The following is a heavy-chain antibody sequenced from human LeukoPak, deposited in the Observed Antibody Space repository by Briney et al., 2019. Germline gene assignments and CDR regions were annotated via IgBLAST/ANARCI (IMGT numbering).Heavy chain of an antibody. Sequence: GGSLRLSCAASGFTFSSYGMHWVRQAPGKGLEWVAVIWYDGSNKYYADSVKGRFTISRDNSKNTLYLQMNSLRAEETAVYYCAREERYGSGSYYLGPYGMDVWGQGTTVTVSS. V-gene: IGHV3-33*01. D-gene: IGHD3-10*01. CDR3: AREERYGSGSYYLGPYGMDV. CDR2: IWYDGSNK. CDR1: GFTFSSYG. J-gene: IGHJ6*02.